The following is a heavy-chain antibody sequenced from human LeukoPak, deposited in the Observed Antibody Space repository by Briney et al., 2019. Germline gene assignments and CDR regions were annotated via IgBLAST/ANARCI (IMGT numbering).Heavy chain of an antibody. CDR3: ARIRIMITFGGVIPLAFDY. J-gene: IGHJ4*02. CDR1: GGSFSGYY. V-gene: IGHV4-34*01. CDR2: INHSGST. Sequence: SETLSLTCAVYGGSFSGYYWSWLRQPPGKGLEWIGEINHSGSTNYNPSLKSRVTISVDTSKNQFSLKLSCVTAAGTAVYYCARIRIMITFGGVIPLAFDYWGQGTLVTVSS. D-gene: IGHD3-16*01.